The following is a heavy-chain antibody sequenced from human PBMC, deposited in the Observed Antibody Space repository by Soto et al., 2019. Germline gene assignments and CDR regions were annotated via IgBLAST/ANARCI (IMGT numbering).Heavy chain of an antibody. CDR1: GFTFISYS. CDR3: ARDGWVRAVAGTGYYYGMDV. D-gene: IGHD6-19*01. J-gene: IGHJ6*02. CDR2: ISSSSSTI. Sequence: PWGSLRLSCAASGFTFISYSMNFFRHSPFKWLEWVSYISSSSSTIYYADSVKGRFTISRDNAKNSLYLQMNSLRDEDTAVYYCARDGWVRAVAGTGYYYGMDVWGQGTTVTVSS. V-gene: IGHV3-48*02.